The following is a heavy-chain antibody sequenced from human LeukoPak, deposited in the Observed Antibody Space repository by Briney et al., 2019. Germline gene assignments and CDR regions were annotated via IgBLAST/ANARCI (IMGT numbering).Heavy chain of an antibody. Sequence: SETLSLTCAVYGGSFSGYYWSWIRQPPGKGLEWIGEINHSGSTNYNPSLKSRVTISVDTSKSQFSLKLSSVTAADTAVYYCARATYCSGDSCYSGIFDYWGQGTLVTVAS. CDR3: ARATYCSGDSCYSGIFDY. J-gene: IGHJ4*02. CDR1: GGSFSGYY. V-gene: IGHV4-34*01. CDR2: INHSGST. D-gene: IGHD2-15*01.